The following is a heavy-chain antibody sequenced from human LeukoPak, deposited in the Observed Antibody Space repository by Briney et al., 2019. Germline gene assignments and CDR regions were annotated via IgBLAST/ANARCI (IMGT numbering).Heavy chain of an antibody. J-gene: IGHJ5*02. CDR2: IHPGDSDT. Sequence: GASLQISCKGSGYIFTSYWIGWVRQMPGKGLEWMGIIHPGDSDTRYSPSFQGQVTISADKSISTAYLQWSSLKASDTAMYYCARQRNSGYDGNWFDPWGQGTLVTVSS. D-gene: IGHD5-12*01. CDR1: GYIFTSYW. CDR3: ARQRNSGYDGNWFDP. V-gene: IGHV5-51*01.